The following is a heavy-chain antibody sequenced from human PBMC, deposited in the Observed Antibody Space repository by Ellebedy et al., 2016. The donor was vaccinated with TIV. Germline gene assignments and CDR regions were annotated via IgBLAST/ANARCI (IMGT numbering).Heavy chain of an antibody. CDR3: AAQRDYGDYAFGY. CDR1: GFTFPSSA. CDR2: IVVGSGNT. Sequence: SVKVSCXASGFTFPSSAVQWVRQARGQRLEWIGWIVVGSGNTNYAQKFQERVTITRDMSTSTAYMELSSLGSEDTAVYYCAAQRDYGDYAFGYWGQGTLVTVSS. D-gene: IGHD4-17*01. V-gene: IGHV1-58*01. J-gene: IGHJ4*02.